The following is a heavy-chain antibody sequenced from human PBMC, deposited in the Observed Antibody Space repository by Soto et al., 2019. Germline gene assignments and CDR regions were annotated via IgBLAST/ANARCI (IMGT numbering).Heavy chain of an antibody. D-gene: IGHD2-2*01. CDR2: INPNSGGT. V-gene: IGHV1-2*04. CDR3: ARNYCSSTSCYSGFDY. J-gene: IGHJ4*02. CDR1: GYTFTGYY. Sequence: QVQLVQSGAEVKKPGASVKVSCKASGYTFTGYYMHWVRQAPGQGLECMGWINPNSGGTNYAQKFQGWVTMTRDTSISTAYMELSWLRSDDTAVYYCARNYCSSTSCYSGFDYWGQGTLVTVSS.